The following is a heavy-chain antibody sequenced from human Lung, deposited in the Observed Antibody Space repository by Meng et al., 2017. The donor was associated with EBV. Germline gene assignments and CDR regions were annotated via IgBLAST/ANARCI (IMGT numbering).Heavy chain of an antibody. J-gene: IGHJ4*02. V-gene: IGHV4-31*03. CDR2: IYYTGSS. CDR3: ANAGRFGESLGDY. D-gene: IGHD3-10*01. CDR1: GGSVISGGYY. Sequence: QDSGPGLVQPSQTLSLPGTVSGGSVISGGYYWSWTRQQPGKGLEWIGYIYYTGSSFYNPSLKSRVTISVDTSKNQFSLNLSSVTAADTAVYYCANAGRFGESLGDYWGQGILVTVSS.